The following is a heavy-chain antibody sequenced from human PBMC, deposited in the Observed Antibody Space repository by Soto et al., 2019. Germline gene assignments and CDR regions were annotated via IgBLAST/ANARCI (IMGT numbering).Heavy chain of an antibody. V-gene: IGHV3-30*18. CDR1: GFTFSSYG. CDR2: ISYDGSNK. D-gene: IGHD1-7*01. Sequence: QVQLVESGGGVVQPGRSLRLSCAASGFTFSSYGMHWVRQAPGKGLEWVAVISYDGSNKYYADSVKGRFTISRDNSKNTLYLQMNSLRAEDTAVYYCAKDITGTTNMGDSYGMDVWGQGTTVTLSS. CDR3: AKDITGTTNMGDSYGMDV. J-gene: IGHJ6*02.